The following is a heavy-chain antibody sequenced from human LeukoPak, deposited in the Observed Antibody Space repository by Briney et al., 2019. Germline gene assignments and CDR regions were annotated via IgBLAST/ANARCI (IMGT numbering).Heavy chain of an antibody. V-gene: IGHV1-18*01. D-gene: IGHD1-26*01. CDR2: ISVYNGNT. CDR1: GYTFTSYG. Sequence: ASVKVSCKASGYTFTSYGISWVRQAPGQGLEWMGWISVYNGNTSYAQKFQGRVTMTTDTSTSTAYMELRSLRSDDTAVYYCARVFRWELPYYFDYWGQGTLVTVSS. J-gene: IGHJ4*02. CDR3: ARVFRWELPYYFDY.